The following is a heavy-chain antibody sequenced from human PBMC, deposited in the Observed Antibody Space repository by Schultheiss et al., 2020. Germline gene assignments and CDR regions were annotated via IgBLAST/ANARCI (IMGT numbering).Heavy chain of an antibody. CDR1: GFSLSTSGMC. CDR3: ARTRAAILSYYYYMDV. V-gene: IGHV2-5*08. D-gene: IGHD2-2*01. Sequence: SGPTLVNPTQTLTLTCTFSGFSLSTSGMCVSWIRQPPGKALEWLALIYWDDDKRYSPSLKSRLTITKDTSKNQVVLTMTNMDPVDTATYYCARTRAAILSYYYYMDVWGKGTTVTVSS. J-gene: IGHJ6*03. CDR2: IYWDDDK.